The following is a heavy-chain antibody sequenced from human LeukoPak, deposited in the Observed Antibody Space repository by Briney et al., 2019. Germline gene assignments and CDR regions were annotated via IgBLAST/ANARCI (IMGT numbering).Heavy chain of an antibody. CDR1: GYTFTGYY. J-gene: IGHJ6*02. D-gene: IGHD3-22*01. V-gene: IGHV1-2*04. CDR2: INPNSGGT. CDR3: ARVGLSGYYDSSGYPNYYYYGMDV. Sequence: GASVKVSCKASGYTFTGYYMHWVRQAPGQGLEWMGWINPNSGGTNYAQKFQGWVTMTRDTSISTAYMELSRLRSDDTAVYYCARVGLSGYYDSSGYPNYYYYGMDVWGQGTTVTVSS.